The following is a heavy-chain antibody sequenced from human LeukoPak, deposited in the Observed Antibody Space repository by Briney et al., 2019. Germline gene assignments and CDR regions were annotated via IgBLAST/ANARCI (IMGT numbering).Heavy chain of an antibody. D-gene: IGHD3-9*01. CDR2: ISSSSSTI. CDR1: GFTISSYS. V-gene: IGHV3-48*01. CDR3: AEGPYYDILTGYSSDAFHI. J-gene: IGHJ3*02. Sequence: PGGSLRLSCAASGFTISSYSMNWVRQAPGKGLEWVSYISSSSSTIYYADSVKGRFTISRDNAKNSLYLQMNSLRAEDTAVYYCAEGPYYDILTGYSSDAFHIWGQGTVVTVSS.